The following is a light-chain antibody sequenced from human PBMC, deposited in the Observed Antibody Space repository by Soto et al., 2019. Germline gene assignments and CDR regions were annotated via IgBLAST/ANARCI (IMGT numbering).Light chain of an antibody. V-gene: IGKV1-8*01. Sequence: AIRMTQSPSSLSASTGDRVTITCRASQGISSYLAWYQQKPGKAPKLLIYAASTLQSGVPSRFSGSGSGTDFTLTISCLQSEDFATYYCKQYHSHPITFGQGPRLEI. J-gene: IGKJ5*01. CDR3: KQYHSHPIT. CDR1: QGISSY. CDR2: AAS.